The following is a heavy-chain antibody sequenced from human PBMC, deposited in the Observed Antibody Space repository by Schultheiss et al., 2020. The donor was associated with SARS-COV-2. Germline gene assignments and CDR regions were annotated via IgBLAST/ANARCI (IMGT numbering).Heavy chain of an antibody. D-gene: IGHD3-10*01. CDR2: IKQDGSEK. J-gene: IGHJ4*02. Sequence: GESLKISCAASGFTFSSYWMSWVRQAPGKGLEWVANIKQDGSEKYYVDSVKGRFTISRDNAKNSLYLQMNSLRAEDTAVYYCVVHYYGSGSLDYWGQGTLVTGAS. CDR1: GFTFSSYW. V-gene: IGHV3-7*01. CDR3: VVHYYGSGSLDY.